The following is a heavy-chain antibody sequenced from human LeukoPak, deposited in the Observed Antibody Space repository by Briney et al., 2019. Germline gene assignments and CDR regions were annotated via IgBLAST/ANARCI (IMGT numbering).Heavy chain of an antibody. J-gene: IGHJ4*02. D-gene: IGHD6-19*01. CDR3: ARWDDSAWGFGN. V-gene: IGHV4-59*08. CDR2: ISHSGTT. Sequence: GSLRLSCAASGFTFSSYWMSWVRQAPGKGLEWVGYISHSGTTSYNSSLKSRVTISVDTSKNQLSLKLTSVTAADTAVYYCARWDDSAWGFGNWGPGTLVTVSS. CDR1: GFTFSSYW.